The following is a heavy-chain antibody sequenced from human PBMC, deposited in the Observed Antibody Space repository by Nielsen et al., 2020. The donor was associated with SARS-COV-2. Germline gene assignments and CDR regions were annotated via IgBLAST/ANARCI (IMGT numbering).Heavy chain of an antibody. CDR1: GGSISSSNW. D-gene: IGHD6-6*01. J-gene: IGHJ6*03. CDR3: ARGRRSSSERYYYYYYMDV. Sequence: SETLSLTCAVSGGSISSSNWWSWVRQPPGKGLEWIGEINHSGSTNYNPSLKSRVTISVDTSKNQFSLKLSSVTAADTAVYYCARGRRSSSERYYYYYYMDVWGKGTTVTVSS. V-gene: IGHV4-4*02. CDR2: INHSGST.